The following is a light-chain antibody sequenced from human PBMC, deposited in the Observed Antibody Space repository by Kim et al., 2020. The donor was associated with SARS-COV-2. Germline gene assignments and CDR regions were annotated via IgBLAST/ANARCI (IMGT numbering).Light chain of an antibody. CDR1: NMGCKS. CDR2: YVR. Sequence: APEKTAEISGGRKNMGCKSVLWSQRKPGQAPVLIIYYVRYRPSGIPERFSGSNSGNTATLTISRVEAGDEADYYCQVWDGSSDHYVFGTGTKVTVL. CDR3: QVWDGSSDHYV. J-gene: IGLJ1*01. V-gene: IGLV3-21*04.